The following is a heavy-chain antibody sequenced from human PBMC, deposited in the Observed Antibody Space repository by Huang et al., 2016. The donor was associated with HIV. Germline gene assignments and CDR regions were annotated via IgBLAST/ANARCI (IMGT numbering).Heavy chain of an antibody. CDR1: GYRFRSNW. Sequence: EVQLVQSGAEVKKPGESLKISCKGSGYRFRSNWIGWVRQMPGKGLEWMGSLYPGDSDTRYSPSFQGQVTISADKSINTAYLQWSSLKASDTAMYYCARLIGSPSFYYGLDVWGQGTTVTVSS. CDR3: ARLIGSPSFYYGLDV. V-gene: IGHV5-51*01. J-gene: IGHJ6*02. CDR2: LYPGDSDT. D-gene: IGHD3-10*01.